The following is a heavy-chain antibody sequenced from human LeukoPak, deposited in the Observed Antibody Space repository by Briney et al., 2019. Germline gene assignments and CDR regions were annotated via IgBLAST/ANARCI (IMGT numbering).Heavy chain of an antibody. CDR1: GYTFTSYG. CDR3: ARLLKVAHAFDI. CDR2: INPNSGGT. J-gene: IGHJ3*02. D-gene: IGHD5-12*01. V-gene: IGHV1-2*02. Sequence: GASVKVSCKASGYTFTSYGISWVRQAPGQGLEWMGWINPNSGGTNYAQKFQGRVTMTRDTSISTAYMELSRLRSDDTAVYYCARLLKVAHAFDIWGQGTMVTVSS.